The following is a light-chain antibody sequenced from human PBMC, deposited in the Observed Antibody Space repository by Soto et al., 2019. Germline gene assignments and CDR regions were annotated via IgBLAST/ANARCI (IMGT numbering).Light chain of an antibody. V-gene: IGLV2-14*01. CDR1: RRDIGGYNY. Sequence: QSALTQPASVSGSPGQSITISCTGTRRDIGGYNYVSWYQQHPGKGPKLLIYEVSNRPSGVSPRFSGFKSGSTASLTISGLTTEDEATYYCSSYTTNTAYVFGTGTKLTVL. CDR3: SSYTTNTAYV. J-gene: IGLJ1*01. CDR2: EVS.